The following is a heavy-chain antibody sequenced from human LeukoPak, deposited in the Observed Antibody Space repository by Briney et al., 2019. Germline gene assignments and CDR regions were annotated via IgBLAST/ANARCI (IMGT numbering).Heavy chain of an antibody. D-gene: IGHD2-2*01. CDR2: IWYDGNNK. Sequence: GTSLRLSCAASGFTFSSYGMHWVHQAPGKGLEWVAIIWYDGNNKYHADSVRGRFTISRDNSKNTLYLQMNSLRAEDTAVYYCAKDTKRYCTSTRCSITDHWGQGTLVTVSS. V-gene: IGHV3-33*06. CDR1: GFTFSSYG. CDR3: AKDTKRYCTSTRCSITDH. J-gene: IGHJ4*02.